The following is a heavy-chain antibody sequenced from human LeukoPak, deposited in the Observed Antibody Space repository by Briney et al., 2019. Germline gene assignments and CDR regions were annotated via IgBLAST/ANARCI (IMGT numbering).Heavy chain of an antibody. CDR3: AKGVISDGSGYYYPSDY. D-gene: IGHD3-22*01. CDR1: GFTFSSYA. V-gene: IGHV3-23*01. CDR2: ISASGGST. J-gene: IGHJ4*02. Sequence: GGSLRLSCAASGFTFSSYAMTWVRQAPGKGLQWVSSISASGGSTYYADSVKGRFTISRDSSKNTLYLQMNSLRAEDTAVYYCAKGVISDGSGYYYPSDYWGQGTLVTVSS.